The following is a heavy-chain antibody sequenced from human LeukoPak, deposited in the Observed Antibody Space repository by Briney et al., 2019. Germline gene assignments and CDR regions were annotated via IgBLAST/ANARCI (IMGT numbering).Heavy chain of an antibody. CDR3: ARDGYSGNDGL. CDR2: IKHSGST. D-gene: IGHD5-12*01. Sequence: SETLSLTCAVYGGSFSGYYWSWIRQPPGKGLGWSGEIKHSGSTNNNTSLKSRVTISVDTSKNQFSLKLSSVTAADTAVYYCARDGYSGNDGLWGQGTLVTVSS. CDR1: GGSFSGYY. V-gene: IGHV4-34*01. J-gene: IGHJ4*02.